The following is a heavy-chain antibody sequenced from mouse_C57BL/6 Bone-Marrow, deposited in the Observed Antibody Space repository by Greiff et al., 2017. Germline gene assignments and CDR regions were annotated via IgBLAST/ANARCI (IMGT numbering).Heavy chain of an antibody. CDR2: IYPTSGRT. CDR1: GYTFTSYW. D-gene: IGHD4-1*01. Sequence: QVQLKQPGAELVKPGASVKMSCKASGYTFTSYWITWVKQRPGQGLEWIGDIYPTSGRTNYNEKFKSKAILTVDTSSNTAYMQLSSLTSEDSAVLYCARSGPLGRSFDNWGQGTTLTVSS. V-gene: IGHV1-55*01. J-gene: IGHJ2*01. CDR3: ARSGPLGRSFDN.